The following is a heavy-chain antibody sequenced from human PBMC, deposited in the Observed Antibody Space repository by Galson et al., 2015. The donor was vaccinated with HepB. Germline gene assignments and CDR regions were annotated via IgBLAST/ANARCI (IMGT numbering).Heavy chain of an antibody. J-gene: IGHJ4*02. CDR2: ISSTRRYI. Sequence: LRLSCAASGFTFSTYTMDWVRQAPGKGLEWVACISSTRRYIYYGDSVKGRFTISRDNAKNSLFLQMNSLRAEDTAVYYCVRDQAEGWHYFDSWGQGTLVTVSS. CDR1: GFTFSTYT. V-gene: IGHV3-21*01. CDR3: VRDQAEGWHYFDS. D-gene: IGHD6-19*01.